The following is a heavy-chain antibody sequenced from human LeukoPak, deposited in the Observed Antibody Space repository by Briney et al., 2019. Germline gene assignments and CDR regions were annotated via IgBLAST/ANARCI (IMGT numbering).Heavy chain of an antibody. J-gene: IGHJ4*02. D-gene: IGHD7-27*01. CDR3: ARVSETGYYFDY. CDR2: ISGSGGST. V-gene: IGHV3-23*01. CDR1: GFTFSSYA. Sequence: GGSLRLSCAASGFTFSSYAMSWARQAPGKGLEWVSAISGSGGSTYYADSVKGRFTISRDNSKNTLYLQMNSLRAEDAAVYYCARVSETGYYFDYWGQGTLVTVSS.